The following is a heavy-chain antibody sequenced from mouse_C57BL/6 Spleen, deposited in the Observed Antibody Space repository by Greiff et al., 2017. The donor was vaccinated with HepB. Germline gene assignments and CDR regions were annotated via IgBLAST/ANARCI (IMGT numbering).Heavy chain of an antibody. CDR3: ARHERADGYYVWYFDV. V-gene: IGHV1-62-2*01. CDR1: GYTFTEYT. Sequence: VQLQQPGAELVKPGASVKLSCKASGYTFTEYTIHWVKQRSGQGLEWIGWFYPGSGSIKYNEKFKDKATLTADKSSSTVYMGLSRLTSEDAAVYFCARHERADGYYVWYFDVWGTGTTVTVSS. CDR2: FYPGSGSI. D-gene: IGHD2-3*01. J-gene: IGHJ1*03.